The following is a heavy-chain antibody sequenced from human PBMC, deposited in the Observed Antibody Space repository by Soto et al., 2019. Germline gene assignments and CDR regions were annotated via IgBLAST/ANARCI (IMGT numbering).Heavy chain of an antibody. CDR3: AKDRITMVRGVLIMHY. CDR2: INAANGNR. V-gene: IGHV1-3*01. CDR1: GYTFTNYA. J-gene: IGHJ4*02. D-gene: IGHD3-10*01. Sequence: QVQLVQSGAEVKKPGASVKVSCKAFGYTFTNYALHWVRQAPGQRLEWMGWINAANGNRKYSQNFQGRITITSDTSATTAYMELSSLRSEDTAVYYCAKDRITMVRGVLIMHYGGQGTLVTVSS.